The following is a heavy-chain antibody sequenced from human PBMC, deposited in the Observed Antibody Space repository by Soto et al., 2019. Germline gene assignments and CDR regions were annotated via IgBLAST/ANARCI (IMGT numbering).Heavy chain of an antibody. CDR2: IYSGGST. V-gene: IGHV3-66*01. Sequence: GGSLRLSCAASGFTVSINYMSWVRQAPGKGLEWVSVIYSGGSTYYADSVKGRFTISRDNSKNTLYLQMNSLRAEDTAVYYCARDQKVATILYYYYLDIWGKGATVNVSS. CDR3: ARDQKVATILYYYYLDI. D-gene: IGHD5-12*01. J-gene: IGHJ6*03. CDR1: GFTVSINY.